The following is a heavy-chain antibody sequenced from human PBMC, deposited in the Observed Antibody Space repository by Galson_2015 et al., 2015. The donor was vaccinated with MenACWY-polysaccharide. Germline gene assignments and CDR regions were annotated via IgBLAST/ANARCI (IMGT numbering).Heavy chain of an antibody. Sequence: SLRLFCAASGSTFSSYGMSWVRQAPGKGPEWVSGISGRGGSTYYADSVKGRFTISRDNSKNTLYLQMNSLRADDTAVYYCAKERTTVDIWGQGTMVTVSS. D-gene: IGHD4-17*01. CDR3: AKERTTVDI. J-gene: IGHJ3*02. CDR1: GSTFSSYG. CDR2: ISGRGGST. V-gene: IGHV3-23*01.